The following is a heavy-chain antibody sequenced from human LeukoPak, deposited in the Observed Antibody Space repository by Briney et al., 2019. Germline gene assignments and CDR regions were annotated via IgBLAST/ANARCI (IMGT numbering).Heavy chain of an antibody. D-gene: IGHD6-19*01. V-gene: IGHV3-74*03. CDR2: IYGDGSST. J-gene: IGHJ3*02. Sequence: GGSLRLSCSASGFTFSNYWMHWVRQAPGKGLMWVSRIYGDGSSTTYADSVKGRFTISRDNAKKSLYLQMNSLRADDTALYYCARGASVVPGIDNAFDIWGQGTMVTVSS. CDR1: GFTFSNYW. CDR3: ARGASVVPGIDNAFDI.